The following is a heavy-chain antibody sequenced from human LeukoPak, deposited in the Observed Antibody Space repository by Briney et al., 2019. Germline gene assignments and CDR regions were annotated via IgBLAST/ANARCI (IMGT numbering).Heavy chain of an antibody. CDR2: IIPILGIA. CDR1: GGTFSSYT. D-gene: IGHD3-3*01. V-gene: IGHV1-69*04. J-gene: IGHJ4*02. Sequence: SVKVSCKASGGTFSSYTISWVRQAPGQGLEWMGRIIPILGIANYAQKFQGRVTITADKSTSTAYMELSSLRSEDTAVYYCARDGTYYDFWSGKLPSRSFDYWGQGTLVTVSS. CDR3: ARDGTYYDFWSGKLPSRSFDY.